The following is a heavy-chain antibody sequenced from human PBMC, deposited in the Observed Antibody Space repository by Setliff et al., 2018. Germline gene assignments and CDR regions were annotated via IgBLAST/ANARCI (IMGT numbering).Heavy chain of an antibody. CDR1: GFTFKDYG. J-gene: IGHJ6*03. D-gene: IGHD4-4*01. V-gene: IGHV3-20*04. Sequence: GGSLRLSCAASGFTFKDYGMAWVRQSPGKGLEWVAGINWSGGTAGYADSVRGRFTISRDNAKSSVYLQMSSLRAGDTAFYFCAKGAHFSNTDVWGKGTTVTVSS. CDR3: AKGAHFSNTDV. CDR2: INWSGGTA.